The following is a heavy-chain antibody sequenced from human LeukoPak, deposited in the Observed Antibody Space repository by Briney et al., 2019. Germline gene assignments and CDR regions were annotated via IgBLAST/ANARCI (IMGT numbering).Heavy chain of an antibody. J-gene: IGHJ4*02. Sequence: SETLSLTCTVSGDSISSSSYYCGWIRQPPGKGLEWIGSISYSGSMYYNPSLKSRVTISVDTSKNQFSLKLSSVTAADTSVYYCARRSGSGCYFFDYWGQGTLVTVSS. D-gene: IGHD3-22*01. CDR2: ISYSGSM. V-gene: IGHV4-39*01. CDR1: GDSISSSSYY. CDR3: ARRSGSGCYFFDY.